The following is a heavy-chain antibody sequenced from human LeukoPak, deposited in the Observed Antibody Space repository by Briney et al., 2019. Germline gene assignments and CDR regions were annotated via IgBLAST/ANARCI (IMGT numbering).Heavy chain of an antibody. CDR1: GFTFSSYS. CDR2: ISSSSSYI. V-gene: IGHV3-21*01. D-gene: IGHD3-10*01. Sequence: GGSLRLSCAASGFTFSSYSMNWVRQAPGKGLEWVSSISSSSSYIYYADSVKGRFTISRDNAKNSLYLQMNSLRAEDTAVYCCARDVSDGSGSYYLDVWGKGTTVTVSS. CDR3: ARDVSDGSGSYYLDV. J-gene: IGHJ6*04.